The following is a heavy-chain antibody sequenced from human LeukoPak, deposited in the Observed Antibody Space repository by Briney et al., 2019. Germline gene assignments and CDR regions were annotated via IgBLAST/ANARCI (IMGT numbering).Heavy chain of an antibody. D-gene: IGHD3-22*01. J-gene: IGHJ4*02. Sequence: SETLSLTCTVSGGSISSSSYYWGWIRQPPGKGLEWIGSIYYSGSTYYNPSLKSRVTISVDTSKNQFSLKLSSVTAADTAVYYCAREEYYYDSSGYYSSPGYWGQGTLVTVSS. V-gene: IGHV4-39*07. CDR2: IYYSGST. CDR1: GGSISSSSYY. CDR3: AREEYYYDSSGYYSSPGY.